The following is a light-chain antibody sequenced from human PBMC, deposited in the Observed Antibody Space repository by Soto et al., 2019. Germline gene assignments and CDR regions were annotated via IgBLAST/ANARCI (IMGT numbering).Light chain of an antibody. V-gene: IGLV2-14*01. CDR2: EVS. CDR1: SSDVGGYKY. J-gene: IGLJ2*01. Sequence: QSVLTQPASVSGSPGQSITISCTGTSSDVGGYKYVSWYQQYPGKAPKLIIYEVSSRPSGVSYRFSASKSGNTASLTISGLQAEDEADYYCSSYTSSNTLVLFGGGTQLTVL. CDR3: SSYTSSNTLVL.